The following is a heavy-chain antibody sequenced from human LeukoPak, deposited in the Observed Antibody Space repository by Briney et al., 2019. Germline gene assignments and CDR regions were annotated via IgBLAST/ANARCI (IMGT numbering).Heavy chain of an antibody. CDR2: INPNSGGT. D-gene: IGHD2-15*01. J-gene: IGHJ6*03. V-gene: IGHV1-2*02. CDR3: ATSSGYCSGGSCYSRSYYYYYMDV. Sequence: ASVKVSCKASGYTFTGYYMHWVRQAPGQGLEWMGWINPNSGGTNYARKFQGRVTMTRDTSISTAYMELSRLRSDDTAVYYCATSSGYCSGGSCYSRSYYYYYMDVWGKGTTVTVSS. CDR1: GYTFTGYY.